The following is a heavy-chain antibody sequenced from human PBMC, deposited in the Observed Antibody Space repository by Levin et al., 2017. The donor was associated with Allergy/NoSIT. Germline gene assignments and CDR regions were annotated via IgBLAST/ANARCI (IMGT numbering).Heavy chain of an antibody. CDR3: AKWGMATMYYLDY. J-gene: IGHJ4*02. D-gene: IGHD5-24*01. CDR1: GFTFSSYA. V-gene: IGHV3-23*01. Sequence: GGSLRLSCAASGFTFSSYAMSWVRQAPGKGLEWVSGISGSGGSTYYADSVEGRFTISRDNSKNTLYLQMNSLRAEDTAVYYCAKWGMATMYYLDYWGQGTLVTVSS. CDR2: ISGSGGST.